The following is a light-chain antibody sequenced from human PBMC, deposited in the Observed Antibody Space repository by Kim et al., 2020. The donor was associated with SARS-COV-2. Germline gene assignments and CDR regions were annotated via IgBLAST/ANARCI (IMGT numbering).Light chain of an antibody. V-gene: IGLV3-1*01. CDR2: QDS. CDR1: KLGDKY. J-gene: IGLJ3*02. CDR3: QAWDSSTE. Sequence: SYELTQPPSVSVSPGQTASITCSGDKLGDKYACWYQQKPGQSPVLVIYQDSKRPSGIPERFSGSNSGNTATLTISGTQAMDEADYYCQAWDSSTEFGGGT.